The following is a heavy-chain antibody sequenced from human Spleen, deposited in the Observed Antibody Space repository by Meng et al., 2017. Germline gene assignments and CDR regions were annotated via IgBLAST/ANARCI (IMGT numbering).Heavy chain of an antibody. CDR1: GFTFSNYA. Sequence: LKISCAASGFTFSNYAMHWVRQAPGKGLEWVAVISYDGSNKYYADSVKGRFTISRDNSKNTLYLQMNSLRAEDTAVYYCAALYYYDSSGYYSRVYYGMDVWGQGTTVTVSS. CDR3: AALYYYDSSGYYSRVYYGMDV. D-gene: IGHD3-22*01. V-gene: IGHV3-30*01. CDR2: ISYDGSNK. J-gene: IGHJ6*02.